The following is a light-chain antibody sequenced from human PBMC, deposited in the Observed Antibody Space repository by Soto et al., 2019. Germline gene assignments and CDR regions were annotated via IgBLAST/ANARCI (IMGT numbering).Light chain of an antibody. CDR3: FSFTSTNTHV. J-gene: IGLJ1*01. V-gene: IGLV2-23*01. CDR2: ETS. CDR1: SSDFGSYKF. Sequence: QSVLTQPASVSESPGQSVTISCTGTSSDFGSYKFVSWYQHHPGKVPKVIIYETSKRPSGVSDRFSGSKSGNTASLTISGLQAEDEADYYCFSFTSTNTHVFGSGTKVTVL.